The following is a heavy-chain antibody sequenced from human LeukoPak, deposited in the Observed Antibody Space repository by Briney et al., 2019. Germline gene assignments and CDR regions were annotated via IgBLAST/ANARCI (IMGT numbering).Heavy chain of an antibody. Sequence: ASVKVSCKASGGTFSSYAITWVRQAPGQGLEWMGWISPYDGNTRYAQKVQGRVTMTTDTSTSTAYMELRSLRSDDTAVYYCTRGGSSGPEGWFDPWAQGTLVPVSS. CDR2: ISPYDGNT. CDR1: GGTFSSYA. J-gene: IGHJ5*02. V-gene: IGHV1-18*01. CDR3: TRGGSSGPEGWFDP. D-gene: IGHD6-19*01.